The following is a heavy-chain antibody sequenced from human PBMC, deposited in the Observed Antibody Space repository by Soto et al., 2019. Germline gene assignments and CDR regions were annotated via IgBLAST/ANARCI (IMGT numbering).Heavy chain of an antibody. CDR3: ARGRYCLTGRCFPNWFDS. CDR1: GDSISNLDYF. D-gene: IGHD7-27*01. V-gene: IGHV4-30-4*01. Sequence: NPSETLSLTCSVSGDSISNLDYFWAWIRQPPGQALEYIGYIYKSATTYYNPSFESRVAISVHTSKSQFSLNVTSVTAADTAVYFCARGRYCLTGRCFPNWFDSWGQGALVTVSS. CDR2: IYKSATT. J-gene: IGHJ5*01.